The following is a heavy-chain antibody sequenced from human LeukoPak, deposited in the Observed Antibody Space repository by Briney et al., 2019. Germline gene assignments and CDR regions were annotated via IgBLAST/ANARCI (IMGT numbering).Heavy chain of an antibody. CDR2: FDPENGEI. V-gene: IGHV1-24*01. CDR1: GYTLPEIS. D-gene: IGHD3-16*01. Sequence: ASVKVSCKVSGYTLPEISIHWVRQAPGKGLEWMGGFDPENGEIVSARRFQGRLTMTEDTSSDTAYMELSSLTSEDTAVYYCAASGGYFDYWGQGTLVTVSS. J-gene: IGHJ4*02. CDR3: AASGGYFDY.